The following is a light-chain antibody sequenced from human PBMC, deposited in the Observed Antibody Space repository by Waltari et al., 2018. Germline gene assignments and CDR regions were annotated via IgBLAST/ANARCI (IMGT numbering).Light chain of an antibody. CDR3: QNHERLPAT. J-gene: IGKJ1*01. CDR2: EAS. CDR1: QNIGRY. Sequence: EIVLTQSPGTLSLSPGERATLSCRASQNIGRYLVWYQQKPGQPPRLLIYEASGRATGIPDRFSGSGSGTDFSLTISRLEPEDFAVYYCQNHERLPATFGQGTKVEIK. V-gene: IGKV3-20*01.